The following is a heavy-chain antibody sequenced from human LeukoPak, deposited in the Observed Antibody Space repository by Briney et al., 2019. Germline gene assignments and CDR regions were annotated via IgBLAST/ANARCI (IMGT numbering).Heavy chain of an antibody. Sequence: GVSLNISCKGSGYSITSNWIGWVRQMRGKGLEWMGIIYPGDSATRYSPSFQGQVTISVDKSTSTAYLQWSSLKASDTAMYYCASRRGYSYGNFDYWGQGTLVTVSS. D-gene: IGHD5-18*01. CDR2: IYPGDSAT. CDR3: ASRRGYSYGNFDY. J-gene: IGHJ4*02. V-gene: IGHV5-51*01. CDR1: GYSITSNW.